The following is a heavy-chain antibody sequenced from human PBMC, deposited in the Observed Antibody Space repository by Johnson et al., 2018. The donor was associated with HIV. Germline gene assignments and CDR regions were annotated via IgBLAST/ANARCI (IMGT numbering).Heavy chain of an antibody. V-gene: IGHV3-23*01. CDR3: ARSGPSWAFDF. D-gene: IGHD2-2*01. Sequence: VLLLESGGGLVQPGGSLRLSCAASGFTFSSYAMSWVRQAPGKGLEWVSAISGSGGSTYYADSVKGRFTISRDNAKNTMFVQMNSLGAEDTAVYYCARSGPSWAFDFWSKGTMVTVSS. CDR2: ISGSGGST. CDR1: GFTFSSYA. J-gene: IGHJ3*01.